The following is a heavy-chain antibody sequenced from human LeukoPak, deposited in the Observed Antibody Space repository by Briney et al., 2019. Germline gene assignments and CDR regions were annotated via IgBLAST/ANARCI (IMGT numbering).Heavy chain of an antibody. V-gene: IGHV1-69*04. CDR3: ARNGQWLVTYDAFDI. J-gene: IGHJ3*02. CDR1: GGTFSSYA. D-gene: IGHD6-19*01. Sequence: ASVKVSCKASGGTFSSYAISWVRQAPGQGLEWMGRIIPILGIANYAQKLQGRVTMTTDTSTSTAYMELRSLRSDDTAVYYCARNGQWLVTYDAFDIWGQGTMVTVSS. CDR2: IIPILGIA.